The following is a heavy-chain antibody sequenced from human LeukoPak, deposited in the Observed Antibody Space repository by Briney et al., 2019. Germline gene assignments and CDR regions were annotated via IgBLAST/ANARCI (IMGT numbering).Heavy chain of an antibody. CDR3: AKDPKSRRGPFDY. CDR2: ISGSGGST. D-gene: IGHD2-2*01. Sequence: PGGSLRLSCAASGFAFSSYAMSWVRQAPGKGLEWVSAISGSGGSTYYADSVKGRFTISRDNSKNTLYLQMNSLRAEDTAVYYCAKDPKSRRGPFDYWGQGTLVTVSS. J-gene: IGHJ4*02. V-gene: IGHV3-23*01. CDR1: GFAFSSYA.